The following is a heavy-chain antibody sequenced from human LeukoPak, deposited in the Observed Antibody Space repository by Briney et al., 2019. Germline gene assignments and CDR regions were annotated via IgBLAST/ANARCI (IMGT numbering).Heavy chain of an antibody. J-gene: IGHJ3*02. V-gene: IGHV4-34*01. CDR2: INHSGST. CDR1: GGSISGYY. CDR3: AICSSTRTHAFDI. D-gene: IGHD2-2*01. Sequence: PSETLSLACAVYGGSISGYYWSWIRQPPGKGLEWVGEINHSGSTNYNPSLKSRVTISVDTSKNQFSLKLSSVTAADTAVYYCAICSSTRTHAFDIWGQGTMVTVSS.